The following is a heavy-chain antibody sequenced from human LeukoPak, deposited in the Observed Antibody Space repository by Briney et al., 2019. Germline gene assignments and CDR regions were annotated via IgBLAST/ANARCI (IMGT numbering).Heavy chain of an antibody. CDR2: IRSKVENETT. J-gene: IGHJ1*01. V-gene: IGHV3-15*05. Sequence: GALGLSGATSGCTFTADSMSWVRQGPGKGLKWIGLIRSKVENETTEYAAPVKGRFSISRDDSKATLYLEMKSLKVDDTGVYYCTTGNPWGQGTLVTV. CDR3: TTGNP. CDR1: GCTFTADS.